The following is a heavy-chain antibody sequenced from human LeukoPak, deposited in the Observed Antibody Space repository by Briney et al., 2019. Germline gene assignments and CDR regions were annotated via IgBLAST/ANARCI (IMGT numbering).Heavy chain of an antibody. CDR3: ARRVVAGTTVDF. CDR2: IFYDGTT. V-gene: IGHV4-39*01. CDR1: GGSISSPNSY. Sequence: ASETLSLTCTVSGGSISSPNSYWGWIRQPPGKGLEWIGSIFYDGTTYYNPSLKSRVTIPVDTSKSQFSLTLRSVTAADTAVYYCARRVVAGTTVDFWGQGNLVTVSS. D-gene: IGHD6-19*01. J-gene: IGHJ4*02.